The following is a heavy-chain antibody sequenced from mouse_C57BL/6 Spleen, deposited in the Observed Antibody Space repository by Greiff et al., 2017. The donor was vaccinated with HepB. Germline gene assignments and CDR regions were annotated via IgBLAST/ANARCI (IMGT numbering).Heavy chain of an antibody. CDR2: INPNYGTT. Sequence: VQLKQSGPELVKPGASVKISCKASGYSFTDCNMNWVKQSNGKSLEWIGVINPNYGTTSYNQKFKGKATLTVDQSSSTAYMQLNSLTSEDSAVYYCARRVVAEENAMDYWGQGTSVTVSS. V-gene: IGHV1-39*01. CDR1: GYSFTDCN. D-gene: IGHD1-1*01. J-gene: IGHJ4*01. CDR3: ARRVVAEENAMDY.